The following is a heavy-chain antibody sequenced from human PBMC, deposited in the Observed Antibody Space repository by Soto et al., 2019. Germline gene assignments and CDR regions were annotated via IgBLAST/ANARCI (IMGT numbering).Heavy chain of an antibody. D-gene: IGHD3-22*01. CDR1: RFTFSRYA. V-gene: IGHV3-30*04. CDR2: ISYDGRQK. Sequence: QVQLVESGGGVVQPGRSLRLSCAASRFTFSRYAMHWVRQAPGKGLEWVAVISYDGRQKHYVDPVKGRFTISRDESDNTLYLQMSSLRPEDTAVYYCAKDGYFDTYYFDHWGQGTLVTVSS. CDR3: AKDGYFDTYYFDH. J-gene: IGHJ4*02.